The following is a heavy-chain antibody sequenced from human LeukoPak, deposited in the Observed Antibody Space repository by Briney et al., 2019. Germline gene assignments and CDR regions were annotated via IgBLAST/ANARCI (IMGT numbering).Heavy chain of an antibody. CDR1: GYTFTGYY. J-gene: IGHJ4*02. CDR3: ARDPRDYYDSSGYYYFDY. Sequence: GASVKVSCKASGYTFTGYYMHWVRQAPGQGLEWMGRINPNSGGTNYAQKLQGRVTMTTDTSTSTAYMELRSLRSDDTAVYYCARDPRDYYDSSGYYYFDYWGQGTLVTVSS. V-gene: IGHV1-2*06. D-gene: IGHD3-22*01. CDR2: INPNSGGT.